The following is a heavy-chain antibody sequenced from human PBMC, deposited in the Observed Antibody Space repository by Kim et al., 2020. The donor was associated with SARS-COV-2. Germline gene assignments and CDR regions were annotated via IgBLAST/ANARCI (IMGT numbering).Heavy chain of an antibody. V-gene: IGHV3-64D*09. CDR1: GFTFSSYA. CDR2: ISSNGGST. CDR3: VKDLGVIIPVFAFDI. D-gene: IGHD3-3*01. J-gene: IGHJ3*02. Sequence: GGSLRLSCSASGFTFSSYAMHWVRQAPGKGLEYVSAISSNGGSTYYADSVKGRFTISRDNSKNTLYLQMSSLRAEDTAVYYCVKDLGVIIPVFAFDIWGQGTMVTVSS.